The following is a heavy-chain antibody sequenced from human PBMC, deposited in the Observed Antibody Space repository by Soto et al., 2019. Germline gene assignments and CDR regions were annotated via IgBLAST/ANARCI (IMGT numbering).Heavy chain of an antibody. Sequence: QLQLQESGPGLVKPSETLSLTCTVSGGSISSSSYFWGWIRQPPGKGLEWIGSIYYSGSTYYNPSLKSRVTISVDTSKNQSSLKLSSVTAADTAVYYCARQEMATTPYFDYWGQGTLVTVSS. D-gene: IGHD5-12*01. J-gene: IGHJ4*02. CDR2: IYYSGST. CDR1: GGSISSSSYF. CDR3: ARQEMATTPYFDY. V-gene: IGHV4-39*01.